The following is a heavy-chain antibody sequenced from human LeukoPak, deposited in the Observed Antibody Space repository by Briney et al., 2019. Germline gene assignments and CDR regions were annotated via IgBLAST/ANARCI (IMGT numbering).Heavy chain of an antibody. D-gene: IGHD3-10*01. CDR2: ISYDGNDK. V-gene: IGHV3-30*18. Sequence: GRSLRLSCTASGFIFTNDGMHWVRQAPGKGLEWVAGISYDGNDKYYADSVKGRFTISRDNSKSTLFLQMNSPGTDDTAKYYCAKVRGPILGYFDFWGQGTLVIVSS. J-gene: IGHJ4*02. CDR3: AKVRGPILGYFDF. CDR1: GFIFTNDG.